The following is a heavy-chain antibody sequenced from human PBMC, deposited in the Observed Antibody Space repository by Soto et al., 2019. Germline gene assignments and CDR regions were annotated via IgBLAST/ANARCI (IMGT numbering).Heavy chain of an antibody. CDR1: DWSISSAGYS. D-gene: IGHD3-10*01. CDR3: ARVEHPFYGAGAAVEHLLY. Sequence: QLELQESGSGLLKPSQTLSLTCTVSDWSISSAGYSWTWVRQPPGQGLEWMGYIPKTGSTHSNPSLRDRLTMSIDTSKKQFSLSLTSVIAADTAVYYCARVEHPFYGAGAAVEHLLYLGHGALVTVSS. J-gene: IGHJ1*01. V-gene: IGHV4-30-2*01. CDR2: IPKTGST.